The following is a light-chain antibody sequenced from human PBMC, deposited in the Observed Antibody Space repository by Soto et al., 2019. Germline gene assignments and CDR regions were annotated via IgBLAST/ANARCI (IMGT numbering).Light chain of an antibody. J-gene: IGLJ2*01. CDR1: SSDVGGYNF. CDR3: CSYAGSSTYVV. V-gene: IGLV2-23*02. Sequence: QSALTQPASVSGSPGQSITISCTGTSSDVGGYNFVSWYQQHPAKAPNLMIFEVSKRPSGVANRFAGAKSGDTASLTISGLQAEDEADYYCCSYAGSSTYVVFGGGTKLTVL. CDR2: EVS.